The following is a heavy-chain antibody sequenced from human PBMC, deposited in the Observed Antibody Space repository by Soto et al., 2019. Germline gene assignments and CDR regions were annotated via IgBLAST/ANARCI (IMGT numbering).Heavy chain of an antibody. CDR3: ARDLTSVRGS. J-gene: IGHJ4*02. CDR1: GGTFSRHS. V-gene: IGHV1-69*01. Sequence: QVQMVQSGAEVKKPGSSARVSCKVSGGTFSRHSISWVRQAPGQGLEWMGGIIPIFDATQYAQKFQGRLTITAGESTTRFLMDLSGLRPVDTAIYYCARDLTSVRGSWGQGTLVTVS. CDR2: IIPIFDAT. D-gene: IGHD3-10*01.